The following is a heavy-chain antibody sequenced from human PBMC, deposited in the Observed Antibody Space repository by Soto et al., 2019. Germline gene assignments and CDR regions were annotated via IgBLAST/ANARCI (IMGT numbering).Heavy chain of an antibody. V-gene: IGHV4-4*02. CDR3: SGGGRPGQIDWFDP. CDR2: IYRYGST. Sequence: QVQLQESGPRLVKPSGTLSLTCAVYGGSLGSCNWWSWVRQPPGKGLEWIGEIYRYGSTSYNPSLKSRVTIAVDKSKNQISLKMTSLTAADTAVYFCSGGGRPGQIDWFDPWGQGILVTVSS. J-gene: IGHJ5*02. D-gene: IGHD2-21*01. CDR1: GGSLGSCNW.